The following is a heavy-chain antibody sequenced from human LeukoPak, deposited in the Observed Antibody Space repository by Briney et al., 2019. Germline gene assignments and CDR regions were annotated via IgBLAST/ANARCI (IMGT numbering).Heavy chain of an antibody. D-gene: IGHD3-3*02. CDR1: GGSFSGYY. CDR3: ASSRIFGVVANWFDP. V-gene: IGHV4-34*01. J-gene: IGHJ5*02. CDR2: INHSGST. Sequence: SETLSLTCAVYGGSFSGYYWSWIRQPPGKGLEWIGEINHSGSTNYNPSLKSRVTISVDTSKNQFSLKLSSVTAADTAVYYCASSRIFGVVANWFDPWGQGTLVTVSS.